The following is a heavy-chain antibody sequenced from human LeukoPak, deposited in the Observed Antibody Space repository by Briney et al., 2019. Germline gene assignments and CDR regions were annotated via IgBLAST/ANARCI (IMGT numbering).Heavy chain of an antibody. CDR3: ARGLAAAGIKGPDY. CDR1: GFTFSSYW. CDR2: INNDGSGT. Sequence: GGSLRLSCAASGFTFSSYWMHWVRQAPGKGPVWVSRINNDGSGTTYADSVKGRFTISRDNSKNTLYLQMNSLRAEDTAVYYCARGLAAAGIKGPDYWGQGTLVTVSS. D-gene: IGHD6-13*01. J-gene: IGHJ4*02. V-gene: IGHV3-74*01.